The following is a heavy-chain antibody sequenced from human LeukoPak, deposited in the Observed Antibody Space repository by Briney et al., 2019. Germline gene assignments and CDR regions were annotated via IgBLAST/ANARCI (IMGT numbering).Heavy chain of an antibody. Sequence: SVKVSCKASGGTFSSYAISWVRQAPGQGLEWMGRIIPILGIANYAQKFQGRVTITADKSTSTAYMELSSLRSEDTAVYYCARDPVGATPEDYFDYWGQGTPVTVSS. D-gene: IGHD1-26*01. J-gene: IGHJ4*02. V-gene: IGHV1-69*04. CDR1: GGTFSSYA. CDR2: IIPILGIA. CDR3: ARDPVGATPEDYFDY.